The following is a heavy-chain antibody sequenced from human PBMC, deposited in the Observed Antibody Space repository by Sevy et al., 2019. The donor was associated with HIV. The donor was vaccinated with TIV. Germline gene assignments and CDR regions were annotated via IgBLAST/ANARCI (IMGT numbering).Heavy chain of an antibody. Sequence: ASVKVSCKASGGTFSSYAISWVRQAPGQGLEWMGGIIRIFGTANYAQKFQGRVTITADESTSTAYMELSSLRSEDTDVYYCARFYCSSTSCYTGYGMDVWGQGTTVTVSS. CDR1: GGTFSSYA. V-gene: IGHV1-69*13. CDR2: IIRIFGTA. D-gene: IGHD2-2*02. CDR3: ARFYCSSTSCYTGYGMDV. J-gene: IGHJ6*02.